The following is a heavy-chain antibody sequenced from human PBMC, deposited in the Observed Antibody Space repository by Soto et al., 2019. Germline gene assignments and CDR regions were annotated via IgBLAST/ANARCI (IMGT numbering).Heavy chain of an antibody. CDR2: IKSKTDGGTT. CDR3: TTEVYGDYRVVDY. J-gene: IGHJ4*02. V-gene: IGHV3-15*01. CDR1: GFTFSNAW. D-gene: IGHD4-17*01. Sequence: EVQLVESGGGLVKPGGSLRLSCAASGFTFSNAWMSWVRQAPGKGLEWVGRIKSKTDGGTTDYAAPVKGRFTISRDDSKNTLYLQMNSLKTEDTAVYYCTTEVYGDYRVVDYWGQGTLVTVSS.